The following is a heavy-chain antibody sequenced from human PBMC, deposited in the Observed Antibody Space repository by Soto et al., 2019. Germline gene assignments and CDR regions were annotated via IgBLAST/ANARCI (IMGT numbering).Heavy chain of an antibody. CDR3: ARVSVDVPE. CDR2: IDPKSGGT. CDR1: GPTFIAYY. J-gene: IGHJ4*02. V-gene: IGHV1-2*02. Sequence: QLVQSGAEVKKPGASERVSCKTSGPTFIAYYIHWVRQAPGQGLEWMGWIDPKSGGTTYEQKFLGRVTMTRDTSINTAYMDLNRLTSDDTAVYYCARVSVDVPEWGQGTLITVSS. D-gene: IGHD5-12*01.